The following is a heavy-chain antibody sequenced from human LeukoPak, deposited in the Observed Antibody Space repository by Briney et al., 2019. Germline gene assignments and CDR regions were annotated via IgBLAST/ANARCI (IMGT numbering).Heavy chain of an antibody. J-gene: IGHJ5*02. V-gene: IGHV6-1*01. D-gene: IGHD3-10*01. CDR1: GDSVSNNIAA. Sequence: SQTLSLTCAISGDSVSNNIAAWNWIRQSPSRGLEWLGRTYYRSKWYNDYAVSVKSRITINPDTSKNQFSLQLNSVTPEDTAVYYCAREVDASVSYYNWSDPWAQGTLVTVSS. CDR3: AREVDASVSYYNWSDP. CDR2: TYYRSKWYN.